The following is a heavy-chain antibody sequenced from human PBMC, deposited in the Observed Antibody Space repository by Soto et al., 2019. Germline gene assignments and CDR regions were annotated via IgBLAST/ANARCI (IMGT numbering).Heavy chain of an antibody. CDR2: IKQDGSEK. V-gene: IGHV3-7*01. CDR3: AKNNLYCSSTNCFVFDY. Sequence: EVQVVEYGGGLVQPGGSLRLSCAASGFIFSNYWMSWVRQAPGKRLEWVANIKQDGSEKHYVDSVKGRFTISRDNADNSLYLQMNSLRAEDTAVYYCAKNNLYCSSTNCFVFDYWRQGTLVTVSS. J-gene: IGHJ4*02. D-gene: IGHD2-2*01. CDR1: GFIFSNYW.